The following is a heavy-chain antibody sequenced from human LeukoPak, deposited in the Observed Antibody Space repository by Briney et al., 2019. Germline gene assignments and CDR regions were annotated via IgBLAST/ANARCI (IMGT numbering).Heavy chain of an antibody. Sequence: PSETLSLTCTVSGGSISSYYWSWIRQPPGKGLEWIGYIYYSGSTNYNPSLKSRVTLSVDTSKNQFSLKLSSVTAADTAVYYCARQWLNGYYYYYMDVWGKGATVTVSS. J-gene: IGHJ6*03. CDR3: ARQWLNGYYYYYMDV. CDR2: IYYSGST. CDR1: GGSISSYY. V-gene: IGHV4-59*01. D-gene: IGHD6-19*01.